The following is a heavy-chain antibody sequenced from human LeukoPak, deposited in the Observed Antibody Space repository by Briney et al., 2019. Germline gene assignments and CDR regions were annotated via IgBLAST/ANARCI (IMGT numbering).Heavy chain of an antibody. CDR1: GGSVSSGSYY. CDR3: ARKPITIFGVVILDYYYYGMDV. Sequence: SETLSLTCTVSGGSVSSGSYYWSWIRQPPGKGLEWIGYIYYSGSTNYNPSLKSRVTISVDTSKNQFSLKLSSVTAADTAVYYCARKPITIFGVVILDYYYYGMDVWGQGTTVTVSS. V-gene: IGHV4-61*01. CDR2: IYYSGST. J-gene: IGHJ6*02. D-gene: IGHD3-3*01.